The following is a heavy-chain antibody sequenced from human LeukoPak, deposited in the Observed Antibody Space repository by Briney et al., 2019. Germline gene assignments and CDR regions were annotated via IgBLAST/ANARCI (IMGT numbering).Heavy chain of an antibody. J-gene: IGHJ4*02. CDR1: GYTFTSYG. V-gene: IGHV1-18*01. Sequence: ASVKVSCKASGYTFTSYGIGWVRPAPGQGLAWMGWISAYNGNTNYAQKLQGRVTMTTDTSTSTAYMELRSLRSDDTAVYYCARDQQLVGVDYWGQGTLVTVSS. CDR3: ARDQQLVGVDY. CDR2: ISAYNGNT. D-gene: IGHD6-6*01.